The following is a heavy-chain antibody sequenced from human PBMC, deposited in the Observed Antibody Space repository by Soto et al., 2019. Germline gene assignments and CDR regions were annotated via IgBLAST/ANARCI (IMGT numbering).Heavy chain of an antibody. V-gene: IGHV1-69*13. CDR2: IIPIFGTA. D-gene: IGHD3-10*01. Sequence: SVKVSCKASGGTFSSYAISWVRQAPGQGLEWMGGIIPIFGTANYAQKFQGRVTITADESTSTAYMELSALRAEDSAIYFCVRGSKDSYPGSRIFDFWGRGTLVTVSS. CDR3: VRGSKDSYPGSRIFDF. J-gene: IGHJ4*02. CDR1: GGTFSSYA.